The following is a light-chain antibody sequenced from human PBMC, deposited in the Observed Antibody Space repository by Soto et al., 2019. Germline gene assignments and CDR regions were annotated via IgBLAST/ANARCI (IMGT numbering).Light chain of an antibody. J-gene: IGKJ2*01. CDR2: WAS. CDR1: QSVLYSSNNKNY. V-gene: IGKV4-1*01. CDR3: QQYYSTPYT. Sequence: DIVMTQSPDSLAVSLGERATINCKSSQSVLYSSNNKNYLAWYQQKPGQPPKLLIYWASTRESGVPELFSGSGSGTDFSLTISSRQAEDAAVYYCQQYYSTPYTFGQGTKLEIK.